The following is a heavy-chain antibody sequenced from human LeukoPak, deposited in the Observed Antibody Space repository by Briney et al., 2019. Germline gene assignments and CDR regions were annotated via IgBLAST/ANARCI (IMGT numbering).Heavy chain of an antibody. CDR3: ARDFYGSGSYYNIGAFDI. CDR1: GFTFSSYE. J-gene: IGHJ3*02. V-gene: IGHV3-48*03. Sequence: GGSLRLSCAASGFTFSSYEMNWVRQAPGKGLEWVSYISSSGSTIYYADSVKGRFTTSTDNAKNSLYLQMNSLRAEDTAVYYCARDFYGSGSYYNIGAFDIWGQGTMVTVSS. CDR2: ISSSGSTI. D-gene: IGHD3-10*01.